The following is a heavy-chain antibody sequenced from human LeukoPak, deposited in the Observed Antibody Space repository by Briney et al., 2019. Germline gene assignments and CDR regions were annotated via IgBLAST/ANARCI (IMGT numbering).Heavy chain of an antibody. CDR1: GGSISGFY. J-gene: IGHJ4*02. CDR3: ARDRYCSSTSCYAELDY. Sequence: SETLSLTCTVSGGSISGFYWSWFRQPPGKGLEWIGYISYSGYTNYNPSLKSRVTISVDTSKNQFSLKLSSVTAADTAVYYCARDRYCSSTSCYAELDYWGQGTLVTVSS. V-gene: IGHV4-59*01. CDR2: ISYSGYT. D-gene: IGHD2-2*01.